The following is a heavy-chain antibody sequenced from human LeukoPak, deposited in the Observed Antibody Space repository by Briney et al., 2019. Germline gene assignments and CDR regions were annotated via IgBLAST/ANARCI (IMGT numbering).Heavy chain of an antibody. Sequence: PGGSLRLSCAASGFTFSSHGMHWVRQAPGKGLEWVAVISYDGSNKYYADSVKGRFTISRDNSKNTLYLQMNSLRAEDTAVYYCAKDPVGAARPGWFDPWGQGTLVTVSS. V-gene: IGHV3-30*18. D-gene: IGHD6-6*01. CDR3: AKDPVGAARPGWFDP. J-gene: IGHJ5*02. CDR2: ISYDGSNK. CDR1: GFTFSSHG.